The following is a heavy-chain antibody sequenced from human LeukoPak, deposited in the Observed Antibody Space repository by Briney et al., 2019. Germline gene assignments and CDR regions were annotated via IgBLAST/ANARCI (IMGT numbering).Heavy chain of an antibody. D-gene: IGHD5-24*01. V-gene: IGHV1-69*05. J-gene: IGHJ4*02. CDR1: GGTFSSYA. CDR2: IIPIFGTA. CDR3: AREGRDGYNLYDY. Sequence: SVKVSCKASGGTFSSYAISWVRQAPGQGLEWMGGIIPIFGTANYAQKFQGRVTITTDESTSTAYMGLSSLRSEDTAVYYCAREGRDGYNLYDYWGQGTLVTVSS.